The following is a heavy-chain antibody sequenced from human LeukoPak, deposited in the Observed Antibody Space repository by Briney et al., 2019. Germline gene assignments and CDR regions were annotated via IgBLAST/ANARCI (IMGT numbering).Heavy chain of an antibody. J-gene: IGHJ2*01. CDR1: GFTFDEHD. Sequence: SLRLSCVASGFTFDEHDMHWVRQAPGKGLEWVSGITWKSGTIGYADSVKGRFTISRDNAKNSLYLQMNSLRAEDTAFYYCAKDPGSGWYRWYFDLWGRGTLVSVSS. D-gene: IGHD6-19*01. CDR2: ITWKSGTI. V-gene: IGHV3-9*01. CDR3: AKDPGSGWYRWYFDL.